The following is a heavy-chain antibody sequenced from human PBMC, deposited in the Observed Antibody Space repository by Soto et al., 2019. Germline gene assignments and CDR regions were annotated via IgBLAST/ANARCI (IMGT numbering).Heavy chain of an antibody. Sequence: ASVKVSCKASGYTFTGYYMHWVRQAPGQGLEWMGWINPNSGSTNYAQKFQGWVTMTRDTSISTAYMELSRLRSDDTAVYYCARDYKQQLGVNYGMDVWGQGTTVTVSS. D-gene: IGHD6-13*01. CDR3: ARDYKQQLGVNYGMDV. CDR2: INPNSGST. CDR1: GYTFTGYY. J-gene: IGHJ6*02. V-gene: IGHV1-2*04.